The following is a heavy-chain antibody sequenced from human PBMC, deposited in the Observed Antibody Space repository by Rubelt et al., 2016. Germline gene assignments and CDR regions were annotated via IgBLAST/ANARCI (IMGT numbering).Heavy chain of an antibody. CDR3: ARDASYCGSASCYQWFDS. CDR1: GASVTDYS. J-gene: IGHJ5*01. D-gene: IGHD2-2*01. Sequence: QVQLQESGPGLVKPSETLSLTCTVSGASVTDYSWNWIRQTPEKGLEWIGYVYHSGNINYNPSLKCRAIMSLDTSNCQLSLKLRSMSAADTAVYYCARDASYCGSASCYQWFDSWGHGAQVTVSS. V-gene: IGHV4-59*02. CDR2: VYHSGNI.